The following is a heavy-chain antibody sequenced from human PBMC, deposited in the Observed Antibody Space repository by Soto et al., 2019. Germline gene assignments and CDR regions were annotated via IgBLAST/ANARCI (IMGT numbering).Heavy chain of an antibody. J-gene: IGHJ4*02. Sequence: GGSLRLSCSASGFTFSSYAMHWVRQAPGKGLEYVSAISSNGGSTYYADSVKGRFTISRDNSKNTLYLQMSSLRAEDTAVYYCVKDQTYYDILTGYYGVHYFDYWGQGTLVTVSS. CDR1: GFTFSSYA. V-gene: IGHV3-64D*08. CDR3: VKDQTYYDILTGYYGVHYFDY. CDR2: ISSNGGST. D-gene: IGHD3-9*01.